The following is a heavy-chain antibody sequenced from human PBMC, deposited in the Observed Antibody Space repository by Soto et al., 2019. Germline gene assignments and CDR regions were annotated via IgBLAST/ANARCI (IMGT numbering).Heavy chain of an antibody. CDR2: INHSGST. CDR3: ARGGVAAAGNPARVAEYFPH. J-gene: IGHJ1*01. Sequence: QVQLQQWGAGLLKPSETLSLTCAVYGGSFSGYYWSWIRQPPGKGLEWIGEINHSGSTNYNPSLKSRVTISVDTSKNQFSLKLSSVTAADTAVYYCARGGVAAAGNPARVAEYFPHWGQGTLVTVSS. CDR1: GGSFSGYY. V-gene: IGHV4-34*01. D-gene: IGHD6-13*01.